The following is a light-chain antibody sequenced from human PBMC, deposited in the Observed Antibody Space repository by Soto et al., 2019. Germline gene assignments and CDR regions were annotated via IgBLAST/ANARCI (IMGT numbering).Light chain of an antibody. J-gene: IGKJ5*01. CDR1: QSVTKC. CDR3: QQCNNWPPIT. Sequence: SPATLSLSPGERATLSCRASQSVTKCLAWYQQQPGQAPRLLIYDVSSRAPGIPARFSGSGSGTDFTLTISSLEPEDFAVYYCQQCNNWPPITFGQGTRLEIK. CDR2: DVS. V-gene: IGKV3-11*01.